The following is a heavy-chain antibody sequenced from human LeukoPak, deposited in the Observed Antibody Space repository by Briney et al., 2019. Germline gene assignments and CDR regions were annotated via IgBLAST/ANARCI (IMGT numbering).Heavy chain of an antibody. V-gene: IGHV4-4*07. J-gene: IGHJ6*03. Sequence: SETLSLTCTVSGGSISSYYWSWIRQPAGKGLEWIGRIYTSGSTNYNPSLKSRVTMSVDTSKNQFSLKLSSVTAADTAVYYCAREDCSSTSCYVYYYYYMDVWGKGTTVTVSS. CDR1: GGSISSYY. CDR3: AREDCSSTSCYVYYYYYMDV. D-gene: IGHD2-2*01. CDR2: IYTSGST.